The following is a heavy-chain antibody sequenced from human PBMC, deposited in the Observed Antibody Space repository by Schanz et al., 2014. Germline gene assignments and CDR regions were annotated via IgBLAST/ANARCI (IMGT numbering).Heavy chain of an antibody. CDR1: GYTFTSYG. Sequence: QVQLVQSGAEVKKPGASVKVSCKASGYTFTSYGISWVRQAPGQGLEWMGWISAYNGNTKYPQKLQGRVTMTTDTSTSTAYMELRSLRSDDTAVYYCARGGARRFPVVPDAIQGLRGHYYYYYLDVWGKGTTVTASS. D-gene: IGHD2-2*02. CDR2: ISAYNGNT. V-gene: IGHV1-18*01. CDR3: ARGGARRFPVVPDAIQGLRGHYYYYYLDV. J-gene: IGHJ6*03.